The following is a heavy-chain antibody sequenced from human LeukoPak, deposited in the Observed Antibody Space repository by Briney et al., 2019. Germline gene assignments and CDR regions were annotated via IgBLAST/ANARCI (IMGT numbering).Heavy chain of an antibody. V-gene: IGHV3-7*03. CDR2: IKQDEAEK. Sequence: GGSLRLSCAASGFTFSNFWMGWVRQAPGKGLEWVANIKQDEAEKFYLGSVKGRFTISRDNAKNSLYLQMNSLRAEDTAVYYCARDTPSHYYYDTPRAFDIWGQGTMVTVSS. CDR1: GFTFSNFW. CDR3: ARDTPSHYYYDTPRAFDI. J-gene: IGHJ3*02. D-gene: IGHD3-22*01.